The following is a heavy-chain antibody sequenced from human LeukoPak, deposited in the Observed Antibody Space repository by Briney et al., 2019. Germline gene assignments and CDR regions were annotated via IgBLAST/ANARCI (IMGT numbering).Heavy chain of an antibody. CDR1: GGSFSGYY. Sequence: SETLSLTCAVYGGSFSGYYWNWIRQPPGKGLEWIGEINQSGSTKYNPSLKSRVTISVDTSKSQFSLKLISVTAAEKAVYYCARGYPLYDSSAYYHDHWGQGTLVTVSS. J-gene: IGHJ5*02. CDR3: ARGYPLYDSSAYYHDH. D-gene: IGHD3-22*01. CDR2: INQSGST. V-gene: IGHV4-34*01.